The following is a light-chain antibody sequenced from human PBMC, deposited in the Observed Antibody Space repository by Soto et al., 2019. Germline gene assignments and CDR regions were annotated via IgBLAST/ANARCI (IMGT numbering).Light chain of an antibody. Sequence: EIVLTQSPGTLSLSPGERATLSCRASQSVSRNFLAWYQQKPGQAPRLLIYGASGRAAGIPDRFGGSGSGTDFSLAISRLEPEDFAVYYCQQYASSPFTFGQGTKLEIK. CDR3: QQYASSPFT. CDR1: QSVSRNF. V-gene: IGKV3-20*01. J-gene: IGKJ2*01. CDR2: GAS.